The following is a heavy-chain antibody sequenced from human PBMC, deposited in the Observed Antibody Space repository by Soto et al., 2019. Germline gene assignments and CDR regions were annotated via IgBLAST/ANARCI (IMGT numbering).Heavy chain of an antibody. Sequence: QVQLQQWGAGLLKPSETLSLTCAVYGGSFSGYYWSWIRQPPGKGLEWIGEINHSGSTNYNPSLKSRVTISVDTSKNQFSLKLSSVTAADTAVYYCARGHPYSSTDVWGQGTLVTVSS. J-gene: IGHJ4*02. CDR3: ARGHPYSSTDV. CDR1: GGSFSGYY. D-gene: IGHD6-13*01. CDR2: INHSGST. V-gene: IGHV4-34*01.